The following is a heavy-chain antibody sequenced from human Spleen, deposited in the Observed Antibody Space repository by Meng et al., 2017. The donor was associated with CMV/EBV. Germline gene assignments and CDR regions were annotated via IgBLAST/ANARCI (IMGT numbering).Heavy chain of an antibody. V-gene: IGHV4-39*07. CDR1: GGSISSNTYY. Sequence: SETLSLTCTVSGGSISSNTYYWGWIRQPPGKGLEWIGSIYNSGSTHYNPSLKSRVTISVVTSKNQFSLKLSSVTAADTAVYYCASTNYDFWSGSPGNYGMDVWGQGTTVTVSS. J-gene: IGHJ6*02. D-gene: IGHD3-3*01. CDR2: IYNSGST. CDR3: ASTNYDFWSGSPGNYGMDV.